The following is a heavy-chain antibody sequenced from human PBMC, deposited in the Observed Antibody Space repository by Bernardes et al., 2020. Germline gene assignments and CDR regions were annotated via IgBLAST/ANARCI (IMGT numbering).Heavy chain of an antibody. CDR2: ISWNSGTT. J-gene: IGHJ6*02. V-gene: IGHV3-9*01. Sequence: GGSLRLSCAASGFTFDRYAMHWVRQAPGKGLEWVSGISWNSGTTAYADSVRGRFTMSRDNAKNSLYLEMNSLTAEDTALYYCAKDIRGGWNDIGGMDVWGQGATVTVSS. D-gene: IGHD1-1*01. CDR3: AKDIRGGWNDIGGMDV. CDR1: GFTFDRYA.